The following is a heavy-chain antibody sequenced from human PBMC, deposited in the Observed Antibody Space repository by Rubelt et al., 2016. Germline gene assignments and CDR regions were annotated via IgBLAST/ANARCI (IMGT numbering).Heavy chain of an antibody. CDR1: GYSLSTSGVG. J-gene: IGHJ4*02. CDR2: IYWDDDK. CDR3: ARISRNGYYFDY. Sequence: QITLKESSPTLVKPTQTLTLTCTFSGYSLSTSGVGVDWIRQPPGKALEWLALIYWDDDKRYRPSLKSRLTITKGTSKNQVVLTMTNMDPVDTATYYCARISRNGYYFDYWGQGTLVTVSS. D-gene: IGHD1-1*01. V-gene: IGHV2-5*02.